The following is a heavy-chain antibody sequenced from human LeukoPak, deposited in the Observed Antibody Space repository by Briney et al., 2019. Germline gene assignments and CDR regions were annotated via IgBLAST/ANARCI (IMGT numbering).Heavy chain of an antibody. Sequence: GASLQISSQGSGDRFSTYRIGWVRQLPGKGLEWMGIIYPGDSDTRSSPSFHGQVTISADQSTSTASLQWSSLQPSDHGIYYCARLVAYCGGPCYQRFDYWGRGTVVTVS. CDR3: ARLVAYCGGPCYQRFDY. CDR1: GDRFSTYR. D-gene: IGHD2-21*02. V-gene: IGHV5-51*01. CDR2: IYPGDSDT. J-gene: IGHJ4*02.